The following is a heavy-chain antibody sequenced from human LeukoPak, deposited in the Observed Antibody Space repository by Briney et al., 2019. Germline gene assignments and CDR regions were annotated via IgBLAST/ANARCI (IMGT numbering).Heavy chain of an antibody. CDR2: ISSSGSTI. D-gene: IGHD6-13*01. Sequence: GGSLRLSCAASGFTFSDYYMSWIRQAPGKGLEWVSYISSSGSTIYYADSVKGRFTISRDNAKNTLYLQMNSLRAEDTAVYYCASRVRSRSWYASYYYGMDVWGQGTTVTVSS. CDR1: GFTFSDYY. J-gene: IGHJ6*02. CDR3: ASRVRSRSWYASYYYGMDV. V-gene: IGHV3-11*04.